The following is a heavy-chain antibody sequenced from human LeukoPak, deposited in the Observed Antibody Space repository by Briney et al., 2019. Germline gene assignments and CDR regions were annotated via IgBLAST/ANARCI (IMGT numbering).Heavy chain of an antibody. CDR3: AKAPPAATNYYYGMDV. D-gene: IGHD2-15*01. Sequence: GGSLRLSCAASGFTFNNYAMTWVRQAPGKGLEGVSAVSGRGDSTYYADSVKVRFTISRDNSKNTLYLQMNSLRAEDTAVYHCAKAPPAATNYYYGMDVWGQGTTVTVSS. V-gene: IGHV3-23*01. J-gene: IGHJ6*02. CDR2: VSGRGDST. CDR1: GFTFNNYA.